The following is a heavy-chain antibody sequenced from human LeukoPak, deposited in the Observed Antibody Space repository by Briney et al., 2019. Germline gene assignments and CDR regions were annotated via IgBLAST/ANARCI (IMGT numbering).Heavy chain of an antibody. CDR3: ARDVTYYGVDCFDP. Sequence: GGSLRLSCAASGFTFSSYGMHWVRQAPGKGLEWVAVIWYDGSNKYYADSVKGRFTISRDNSKNTLYLQMNSLRAEDTAVYYCARDVTYYGVDCFDPWGQGTLVTVSS. CDR2: IWYDGSNK. D-gene: IGHD4-17*01. V-gene: IGHV3-33*01. CDR1: GFTFSSYG. J-gene: IGHJ5*02.